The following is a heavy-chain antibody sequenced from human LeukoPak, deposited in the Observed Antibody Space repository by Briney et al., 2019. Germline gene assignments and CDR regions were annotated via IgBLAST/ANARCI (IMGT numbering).Heavy chain of an antibody. CDR3: ARDQQYHRPAGWFDP. Sequence: ETLSLTCTVSDDSISSNSYYWGWIRQPPGKGLEWIGSISYSGRTYYNPSLESRVTISVDASKNQFSLELNSVTAADTAVYYCARDQQYHRPAGWFDPWGQGTLVTVSS. J-gene: IGHJ5*02. CDR1: DDSISSNSYY. CDR2: ISYSGRT. D-gene: IGHD1-14*01. V-gene: IGHV4-39*01.